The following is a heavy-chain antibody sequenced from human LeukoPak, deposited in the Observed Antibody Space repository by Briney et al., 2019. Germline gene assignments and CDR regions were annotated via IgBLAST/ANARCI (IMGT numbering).Heavy chain of an antibody. CDR3: AREPRGFSGGSYYLWFDP. Sequence: PSETLSLTCTVSGGSISGTYYWSWIRQPAGKGLEWIGRIYTSGSTNYNPSLKSRVTMSVDTSKNQFSLKLSSVTAADTAVYYCAREPRGFSGGSYYLWFDPWGQGTLVTVSS. CDR2: IYTSGST. V-gene: IGHV4-4*07. D-gene: IGHD1-26*01. CDR1: GGSISGTYY. J-gene: IGHJ5*02.